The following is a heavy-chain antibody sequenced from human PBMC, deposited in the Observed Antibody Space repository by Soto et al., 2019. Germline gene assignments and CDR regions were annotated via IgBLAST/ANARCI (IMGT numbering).Heavy chain of an antibody. J-gene: IGHJ4*02. CDR2: IYTSGST. CDR1: GGYLSSYY. CDR3: AREFAAMGKFDF. Sequence: PSATLALTYTVSGGYLSSYYWSWIRQPAGKGLEWIGRIYTSGSTNYNPSLKSRVTMSVDTSKNQFSLKLSSVTAADTAVYYCAREFAAMGKFDFWGQGTLVTVSA. D-gene: IGHD5-18*01. V-gene: IGHV4-4*07.